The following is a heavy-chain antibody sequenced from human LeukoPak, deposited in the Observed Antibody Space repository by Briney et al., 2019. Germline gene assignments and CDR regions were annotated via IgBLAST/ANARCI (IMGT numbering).Heavy chain of an antibody. CDR3: AKDACSGTSCSFDY. CDR2: ITWNSGST. V-gene: IGHV3-9*01. Sequence: GGSLRLSCAAPGFSFDDYAMHWVRQAPGKGLEWVSGITWNSGSTGYADSVKGRFTISRDNAKNSLFVQMNSLRAEDTALYYCAKDACSGTSCSFDYWGQGTLVTVSS. CDR1: GFSFDDYA. D-gene: IGHD2-2*01. J-gene: IGHJ4*02.